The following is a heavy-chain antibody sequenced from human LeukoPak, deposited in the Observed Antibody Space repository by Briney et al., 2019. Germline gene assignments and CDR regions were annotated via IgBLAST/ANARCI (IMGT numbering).Heavy chain of an antibody. CDR3: AGVFFSLGPVPLY. J-gene: IGHJ4*02. CDR2: IYPGDSDT. Sequence: GESLKIFCKGSGYSFTSYWIGWVRQMPGKGLEWMGIIYPGDSDTRYSPSFQGQVTISADKSISTAYLQWSSLKASDTAMYYCAGVFFSLGPVPLYWGQGTLVTVSS. D-gene: IGHD2-8*01. V-gene: IGHV5-51*01. CDR1: GYSFTSYW.